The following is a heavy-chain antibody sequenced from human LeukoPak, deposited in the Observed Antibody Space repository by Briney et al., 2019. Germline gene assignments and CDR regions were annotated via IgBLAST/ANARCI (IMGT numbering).Heavy chain of an antibody. CDR3: ARVGYRSGWYQH. CDR2: IYSGGNT. CDR1: GFTFSIYT. V-gene: IGHV3-53*01. J-gene: IGHJ1*01. Sequence: PGGSLRLSCVASGFTFSIYTMTWVRQAPGKGLEWVSVIYSGGNTYYADSVKGRFTISRDNSKNTLYLQMNSLRAEDTAVYYCARVGYRSGWYQHWGQGTLVTVSS. D-gene: IGHD6-19*01.